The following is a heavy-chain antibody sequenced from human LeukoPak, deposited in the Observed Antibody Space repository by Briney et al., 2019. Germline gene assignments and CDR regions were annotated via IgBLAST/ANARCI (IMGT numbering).Heavy chain of an antibody. CDR3: ARHDPYYDFWSGYREYFQH. CDR1: GGSITSTNY. Sequence: PSETLSLTCGVSGGSITSTNYWTWVRQPPGKGLEWIGEVNLQGSTNYNPSLMGRVAISVDMSENHISLQLTSVTAADTAVYYCARHDPYYDFWSGYREYFQHWGQGTLVTVSS. J-gene: IGHJ1*01. CDR2: VNLQGST. D-gene: IGHD3-3*01. V-gene: IGHV4-4*02.